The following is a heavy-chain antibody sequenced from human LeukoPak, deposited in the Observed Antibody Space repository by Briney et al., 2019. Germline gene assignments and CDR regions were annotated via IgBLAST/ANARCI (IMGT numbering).Heavy chain of an antibody. CDR3: ARTYYYGSGSSSSFDY. V-gene: IGHV2-5*02. Sequence: SGPTLFKPTQPLTLTCTFSGFSLSTSGVGVGWIRQPPGKALEWLALIYWDDDKRYSPSLKSRLTITKDTSKNQVVLTMTNMDPVDTATYYCARTYYYGSGSSSSFDYWGQGTLVTVSS. CDR2: IYWDDDK. J-gene: IGHJ4*02. CDR1: GFSLSTSGVG. D-gene: IGHD3-10*01.